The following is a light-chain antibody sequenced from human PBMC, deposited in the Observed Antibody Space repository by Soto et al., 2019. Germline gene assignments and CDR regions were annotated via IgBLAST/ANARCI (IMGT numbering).Light chain of an antibody. CDR1: QSVSSSY. CDR2: GAS. Sequence: EIGLPQSPGTLSLSPGERATLACRASQSVSSSYLAWYQQKPGQPPRLLIYGASSRATGIPDRFSGSGSGTYVTLTISRLEPEDFAVYYCQQSGSSPLTFGQGTKVEIK. J-gene: IGKJ1*01. CDR3: QQSGSSPLT. V-gene: IGKV3-20*01.